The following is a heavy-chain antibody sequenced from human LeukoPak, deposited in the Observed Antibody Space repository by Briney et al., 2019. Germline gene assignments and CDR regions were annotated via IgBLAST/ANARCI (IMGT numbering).Heavy chain of an antibody. Sequence: GGSLRLSCAASGFTFSSYEMNWVRQAPGKGLEGVSYISSSGSTIYYADSVKGRFTVSRDNAKNSLYLQMNSLRAEDTAVYYCARDPYYSGYYYFDYWGQGTLVTVSS. CDR2: ISSSGSTI. D-gene: IGHD3-22*01. J-gene: IGHJ4*02. CDR3: ARDPYYSGYYYFDY. CDR1: GFTFSSYE. V-gene: IGHV3-48*03.